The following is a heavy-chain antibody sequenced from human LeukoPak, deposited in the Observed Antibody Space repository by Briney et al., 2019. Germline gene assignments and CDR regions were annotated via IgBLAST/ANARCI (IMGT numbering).Heavy chain of an antibody. Sequence: PGGSLRLSCAASGFAFGNYAMSWVRQAPGKGLEWVSSLSGGGDSRYYADSVMGRFTISRDNSKNTLYLQMNSLRAEDTAVYYCAKAVRSMVTGGGYFDSWGQGTLVTVSS. CDR2: LSGGGDSR. CDR3: AKAVRSMVTGGGYFDS. V-gene: IGHV3-23*01. J-gene: IGHJ4*02. D-gene: IGHD3-10*01. CDR1: GFAFGNYA.